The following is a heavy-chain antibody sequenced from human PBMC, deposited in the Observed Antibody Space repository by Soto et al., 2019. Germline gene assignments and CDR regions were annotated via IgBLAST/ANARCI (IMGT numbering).Heavy chain of an antibody. CDR2: IYYSGST. D-gene: IGHD3-16*01. V-gene: IGHV4-59*01. CDR1: CDSITSNY. CDR3: ARRAVGGVRAPYYYYMDV. Sequence: PSETLSPTCTVSCDSITSNYWSWIRQPPGKGLEWIGNIYYSGSTNYNPSLKSRVTLSVDTSRNQFSLKLSSVTAADTAVYYCARRAVGGVRAPYYYYMDVWGKGTSVTVSS. J-gene: IGHJ6*03.